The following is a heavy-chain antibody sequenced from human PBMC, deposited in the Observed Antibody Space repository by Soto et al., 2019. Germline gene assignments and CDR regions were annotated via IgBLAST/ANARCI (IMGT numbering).Heavy chain of an antibody. J-gene: IGHJ4*02. CDR2: IYYSGST. CDR3: AKDRSGTGDY. V-gene: IGHV4-39*07. CDR1: GGSISSSTYY. Sequence: PSETLSLTCTVSGGSISSSTYYWGWMRQPPGKGLEWIGSIYYSGSTYYNPSLKSRVTISVDTSKNQFSLKLSSVTAADTAVYYCAKDRSGTGDYWGQGTLVTVSS.